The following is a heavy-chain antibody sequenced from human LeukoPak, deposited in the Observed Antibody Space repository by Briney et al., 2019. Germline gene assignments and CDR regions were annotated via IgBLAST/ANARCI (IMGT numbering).Heavy chain of an antibody. Sequence: GESLKISCKGSGYSFTSYWIGWVRQMPGKGLEWMGIIYPGDSDTRYSPSFQGQVTISADKSISTAYLQWSGLKASDTAMYYCARLPTSYGSGSSDYYYGMDVWGQGTTVTVSS. CDR1: GYSFTSYW. CDR2: IYPGDSDT. D-gene: IGHD3-10*01. CDR3: ARLPTSYGSGSSDYYYGMDV. J-gene: IGHJ6*02. V-gene: IGHV5-51*01.